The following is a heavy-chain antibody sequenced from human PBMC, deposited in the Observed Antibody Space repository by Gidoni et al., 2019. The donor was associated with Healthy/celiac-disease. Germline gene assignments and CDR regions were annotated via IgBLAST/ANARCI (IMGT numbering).Heavy chain of an antibody. V-gene: IGHV3-48*02. CDR2: ISSSSSTI. CDR3: ARDEGYCSSTFFLISCYGMDV. CDR1: GFTFSSYS. Sequence: GFTFSSYSMHWVRQAPGKGLEWVSYISSSSSTIYYADSVKGRFTISRDNAKNSLYLQMNSLRDEDTAVYYCARDEGYCSSTFFLISCYGMDVWGQGTTVTVSS. J-gene: IGHJ6*02. D-gene: IGHD2-2*01.